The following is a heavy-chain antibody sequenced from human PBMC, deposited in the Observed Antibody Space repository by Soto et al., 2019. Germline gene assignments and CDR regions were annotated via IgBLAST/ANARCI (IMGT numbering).Heavy chain of an antibody. V-gene: IGHV4-31*03. CDR3: ARIVVANYYYYGMDV. J-gene: IGHJ6*02. Sequence: QVQLQESGPGLVKPSQTLSLTCTVSGGSISSGGYYWSWIRQHPGKGLEWIGYIYYSGSTYYNPSLKSRVTISVDTSKNPFSLKLSSVTAADTAVYYCARIVVANYYYYGMDVWGQGTTVTVSS. CDR1: GGSISSGGYY. D-gene: IGHD3-22*01. CDR2: IYYSGST.